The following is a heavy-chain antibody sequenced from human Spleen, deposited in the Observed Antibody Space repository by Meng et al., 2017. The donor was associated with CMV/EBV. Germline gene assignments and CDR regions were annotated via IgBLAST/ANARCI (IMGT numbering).Heavy chain of an antibody. CDR1: GFTINNYA. CDR3: ARSDTVFGEVAYFDY. CDR2: ISGSERTT. V-gene: IGHV3-23*01. Sequence: GGSLRLSCAASGFTINNYAMGWVRQAPGKGLEWVSGISGSERTTYYADSVKGRFTISRDNAKNSLYLHMNSLRAEDTAVYYCARSDTVFGEVAYFDYWGQGTLVTVSS. D-gene: IGHD3-3*01. J-gene: IGHJ4*02.